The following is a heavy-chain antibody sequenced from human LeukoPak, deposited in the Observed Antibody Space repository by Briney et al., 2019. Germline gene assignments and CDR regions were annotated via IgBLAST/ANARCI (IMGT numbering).Heavy chain of an antibody. J-gene: IGHJ6*03. CDR3: AREAGMAHYYMDV. V-gene: IGHV1-69*05. CDR1: GGTFSSYA. D-gene: IGHD6-19*01. CDR2: IIPLFGTA. Sequence: GASVKLSCKASGGTFSSYASSWVRQAPGQGLEWIGGIIPLFGTANYAQKFQGRVTITTDESTSTDYMELSSLRSEDTAVYYCAREAGMAHYYMDVWGKGTTVTVSS.